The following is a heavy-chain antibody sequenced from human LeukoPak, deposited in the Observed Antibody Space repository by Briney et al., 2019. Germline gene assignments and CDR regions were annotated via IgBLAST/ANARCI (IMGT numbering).Heavy chain of an antibody. CDR3: ARVFDSGSQAYFYYMDV. CDR2: IYSSGST. D-gene: IGHD3-10*01. V-gene: IGHV4-59*01. Sequence: SETLSLTCTVSGGSISSYYWSWIRQPPGKGLEWIGYIYSSGSTNYNPSLKSRVTMSVDTSKNQFSLKVSSVIAADTAVYYCARVFDSGSQAYFYYMDVWGKGTTVTISS. J-gene: IGHJ6*03. CDR1: GGSISSYY.